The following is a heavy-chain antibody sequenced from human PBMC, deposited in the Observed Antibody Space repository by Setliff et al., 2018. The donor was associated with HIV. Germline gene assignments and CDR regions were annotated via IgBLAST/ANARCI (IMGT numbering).Heavy chain of an antibody. CDR3: ARDIGGYSSL. J-gene: IGHJ4*02. V-gene: IGHV3-74*01. D-gene: IGHD6-19*01. CDR2: IDNYGSIT. Sequence: GSLRLSCAASGFTFSNYWMHWVRQVPGKGLLWVSRIDNYGSITNYADSVKGRFTISRGNAKNMLYLQMNGLRAEDTAVYYCARDIGGYSSLWGQGTLVTVSS. CDR1: GFTFSNYW.